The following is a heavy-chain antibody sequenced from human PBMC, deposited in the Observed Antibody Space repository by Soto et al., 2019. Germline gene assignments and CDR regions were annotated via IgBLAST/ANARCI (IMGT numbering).Heavy chain of an antibody. J-gene: IGHJ4*02. CDR2: IDPSDSQT. Sequence: GESLKISCKGSGYSFAGYWITWVRQKPGKGLEGMGRIDPSDSQTYYSPSFRGHVTISVTKSITTVFLQWSSLRASDTAMYYCARQIYDSDTGPNFQYYFDPWGQGTPVTVSS. D-gene: IGHD3-22*01. V-gene: IGHV5-10-1*01. CDR3: ARQIYDSDTGPNFQYYFDP. CDR1: GYSFAGYW.